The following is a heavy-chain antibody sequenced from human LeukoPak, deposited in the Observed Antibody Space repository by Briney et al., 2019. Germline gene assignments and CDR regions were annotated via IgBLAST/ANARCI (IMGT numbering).Heavy chain of an antibody. CDR3: ARTYYDFWSGYYKIEYYFDY. V-gene: IGHV4-59*01. CDR1: GGSISSYY. J-gene: IGHJ4*02. Sequence: PSETLSLTCTVSGGSISSYYWSWIRQPPGKGLEWIGYIYYSGSTNYNPSLKSRVTTSVDTSKNQFSLKLSSVTAADTAVYYCARTYYDFWSGYYKIEYYFDYWGQGTLVTVSS. CDR2: IYYSGST. D-gene: IGHD3-3*01.